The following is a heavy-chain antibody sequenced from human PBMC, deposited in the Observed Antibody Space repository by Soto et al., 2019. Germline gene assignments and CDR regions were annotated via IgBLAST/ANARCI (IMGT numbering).Heavy chain of an antibody. J-gene: IGHJ6*02. CDR1: GFTFNRYG. CDR3: AKTLRFLELALEYYCGMDV. CDR2: ISDDGSDK. Sequence: LRLSCVASGFTFNRYGIHWVRQAPGKGLEWVALISDDGSDKDYADSVKGRFTISRDNSKNTLYLQMNSLRPEDTAVYYCAKTLRFLELALEYYCGMDVWGQGTTVTVSS. D-gene: IGHD3-3*01. V-gene: IGHV3-30*18.